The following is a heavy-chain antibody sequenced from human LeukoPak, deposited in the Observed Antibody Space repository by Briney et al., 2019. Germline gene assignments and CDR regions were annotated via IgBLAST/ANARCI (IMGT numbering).Heavy chain of an antibody. CDR3: ARDPQDYYYMDV. CDR1: GFTFSSYE. CDR2: ISSSGTTI. J-gene: IGHJ6*03. Sequence: GGSLRLSCAASGFTFSSYEMNWVRQAPGKGLERVSYISSSGTTIYYADSVKGRFTISRDNAKNSLYLQMNSLRAEDTAVYYCARDPQDYYYMDVWGKGTTVTASS. V-gene: IGHV3-48*03.